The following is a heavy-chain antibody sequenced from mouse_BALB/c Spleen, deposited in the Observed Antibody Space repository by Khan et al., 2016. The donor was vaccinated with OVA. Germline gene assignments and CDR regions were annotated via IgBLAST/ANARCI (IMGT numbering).Heavy chain of an antibody. Sequence: QVRLQQSGTELARPGTSVKLSCKASGYIFSDYLISWVKQRTGQGLEWMGEIYPGSGNTYYNENFKDKASLTADKSSNTVYIQLSSLSSEDSAVYFCARRDTASLDYWGQGSSVTVSA. J-gene: IGHJ2*02. CDR2: IYPGSGNT. V-gene: IGHV1-81*01. CDR1: GYIFSDYL. CDR3: ARRDTASLDY.